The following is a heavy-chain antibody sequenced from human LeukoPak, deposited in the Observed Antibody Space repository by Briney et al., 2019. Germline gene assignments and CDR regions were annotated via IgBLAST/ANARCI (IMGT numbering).Heavy chain of an antibody. V-gene: IGHV3-48*04. J-gene: IGHJ4*02. CDR1: GFTFSSYS. Sequence: GGSLRLSCAASGFTFSSYSMNWVRQAPGKGREWVSYISSGSSSIYYADSVKGRFTISRDNAKNSLYLQMNSLRAEDTALYYCAKDISTYLVGATCFDYWGQGTLVTVSS. D-gene: IGHD1-26*01. CDR3: AKDISTYLVGATCFDY. CDR2: ISSGSSSI.